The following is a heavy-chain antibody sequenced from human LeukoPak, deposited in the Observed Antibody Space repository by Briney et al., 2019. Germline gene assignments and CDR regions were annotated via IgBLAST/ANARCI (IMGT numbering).Heavy chain of an antibody. CDR2: INHSGST. CDR3: ARGMYYDFWSGYSSGNWFDP. V-gene: IGHV4-34*01. CDR1: GGSFSGYY. J-gene: IGHJ5*02. D-gene: IGHD3-3*01. Sequence: SETLSLTCAFYGGSFSGYYWSWIRQPPGKGLEWIGEINHSGSTNYNPSLKSRVTISVGTSKNQFSLKLSSVTAADTAVYYCARGMYYDFWSGYSSGNWFDPWGQGTLVTVSS.